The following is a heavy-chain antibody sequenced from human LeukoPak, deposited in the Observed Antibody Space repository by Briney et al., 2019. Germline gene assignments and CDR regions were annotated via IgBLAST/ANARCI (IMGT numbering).Heavy chain of an antibody. CDR3: ARARGYSGYAYFDY. V-gene: IGHV4-59*01. D-gene: IGHD5-12*01. CDR1: GDSITSSY. CDR2: IYYSGST. J-gene: IGHJ4*02. Sequence: PSETLSLTCSVSGDSITSSYWSWIRQPPGKGLGWIGYIYYSGSTNYNPSLKSRVTISADTSKNQFSLKLSSVTAADTAVYYCARARGYSGYAYFDYWGQGTLVTVPS.